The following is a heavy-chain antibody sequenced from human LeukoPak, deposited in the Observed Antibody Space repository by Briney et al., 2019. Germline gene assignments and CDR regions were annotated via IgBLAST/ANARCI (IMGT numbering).Heavy chain of an antibody. D-gene: IGHD3-10*01. CDR3: ARKGNYGQGFDY. Sequence: GGSLRLSCAAPGFSFSIYEMNWVRQAPGKGLEWVSYISSSPTSIYYADSVRGRFTISRDNAKNSLYLQMNSLRAEDTAVYYCARKGNYGQGFDYWGQGTLVTVSS. J-gene: IGHJ4*02. V-gene: IGHV3-48*03. CDR1: GFSFSIYE. CDR2: ISSSPTSI.